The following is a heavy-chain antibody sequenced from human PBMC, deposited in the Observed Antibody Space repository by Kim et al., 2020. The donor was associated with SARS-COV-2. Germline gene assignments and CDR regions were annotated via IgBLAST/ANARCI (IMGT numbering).Heavy chain of an antibody. Sequence: LKGRVTISVDTSKNQFSLKLSSVTAADTAVYYCARGYYYDSSGSKGFFDYWGQGTLVTVSS. D-gene: IGHD3-22*01. V-gene: IGHV4-34*01. J-gene: IGHJ4*02. CDR3: ARGYYYDSSGSKGFFDY.